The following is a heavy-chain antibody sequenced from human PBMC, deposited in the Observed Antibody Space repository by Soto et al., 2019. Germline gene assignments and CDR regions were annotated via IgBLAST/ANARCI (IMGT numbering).Heavy chain of an antibody. Sequence: EVQFVESGGRLVQPGKSLRLSCAASGFTFDDYAMHWVRQVPGKGLEWVSGISANGGSIRYGDSVKGRFTISRDNAKNSLFMQMNGLSAEDTALYYYAQSGEPGVVTGTSFDYWGKGTLVTVSS. D-gene: IGHD2-21*02. CDR2: ISANGGSI. J-gene: IGHJ4*02. V-gene: IGHV3-9*01. CDR3: AQSGEPGVVTGTSFDY. CDR1: GFTFDDYA.